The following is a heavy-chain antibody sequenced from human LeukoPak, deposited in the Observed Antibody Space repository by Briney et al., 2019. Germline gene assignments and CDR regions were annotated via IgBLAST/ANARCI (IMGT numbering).Heavy chain of an antibody. CDR3: ARGQLGSIERYFDY. V-gene: IGHV1-18*01. Sequence: GASVKVSCKASGYTFTSYGISWVRQAPRQGLEWMGWISAYNGNTNYAQKLQGRVTMTTDTSTRTAYMELRSLRSDDTAVYYCARGQLGSIERYFDYWGQGTLVTVSS. CDR2: ISAYNGNT. J-gene: IGHJ4*02. CDR1: GYTFTSYG. D-gene: IGHD7-27*01.